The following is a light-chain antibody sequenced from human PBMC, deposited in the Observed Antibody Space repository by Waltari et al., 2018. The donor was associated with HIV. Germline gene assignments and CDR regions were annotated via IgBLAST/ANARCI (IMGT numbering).Light chain of an antibody. CDR3: MQATHWPPGWT. CDR1: ESLVHSDGNTY. J-gene: IGKJ1*01. CDR2: RVS. V-gene: IGKV2-30*02. Sequence: DVVMTQSPLSLSVSLGQPASISCRSSESLVHSDGNTYLNWFLQRPGQSPRRLIYRVSNRDSGVPDRCSGSGSGSDFTLKITRIEAEDVGVYYCMQATHWPPGWTFGQGTKVEIK.